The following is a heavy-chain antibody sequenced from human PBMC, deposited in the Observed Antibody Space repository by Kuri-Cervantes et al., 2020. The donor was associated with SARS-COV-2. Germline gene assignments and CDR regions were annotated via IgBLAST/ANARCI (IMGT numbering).Heavy chain of an antibody. CDR1: GFTFSSYG. D-gene: IGHD2-2*02. J-gene: IGHJ1*01. CDR3: AKDRGYCGSTSCYNGYFQH. Sequence: GESLKISCAASGFTFSSYGMHWVRQAPGKGLEWVAFIRYDGSNKYYADSVKGRFTISRDNSKNTLYLQMNSLRAEDAAVYYCAKDRGYCGSTSCYNGYFQHWGQGTLVTVSS. CDR2: IRYDGSNK. V-gene: IGHV3-30*02.